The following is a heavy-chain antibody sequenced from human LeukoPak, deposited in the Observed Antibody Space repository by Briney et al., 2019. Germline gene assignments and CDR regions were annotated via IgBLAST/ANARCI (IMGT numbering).Heavy chain of an antibody. V-gene: IGHV4-59*08. Sequence: PSETLSLTCTVSGGSISSYYWSWIRQPPGKGLEWIEYIYYSGNTNYNPSLKSRVTISVDTSKNQFSLKLSSVTAADTAVYYCASARAPLLLWFGELWSYGAFDIWGQGTMVTVSS. D-gene: IGHD3-10*01. CDR1: GGSISSYY. J-gene: IGHJ3*02. CDR3: ASARAPLLLWFGELWSYGAFDI. CDR2: IYYSGNT.